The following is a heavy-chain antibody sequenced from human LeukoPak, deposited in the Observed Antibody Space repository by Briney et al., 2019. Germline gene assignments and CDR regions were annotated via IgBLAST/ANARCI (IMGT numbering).Heavy chain of an antibody. J-gene: IGHJ4*02. Sequence: GGSLRLSCAASGFTFSTNAMSWVRRAPGKGLEWVSAVSGSGDSTYYADFVKGRFTISRANSKNTLYLQMNSLIAEDTAVYYCAKAPVTTCSGAYCYPFDYWGQGTLVTVSS. D-gene: IGHD2-15*01. CDR1: GFTFSTNA. CDR2: VSGSGDST. V-gene: IGHV3-23*01. CDR3: AKAPVTTCSGAYCYPFDY.